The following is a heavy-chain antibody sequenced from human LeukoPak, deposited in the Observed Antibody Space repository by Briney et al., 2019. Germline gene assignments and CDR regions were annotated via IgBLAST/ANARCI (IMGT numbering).Heavy chain of an antibody. CDR2: VSHRGGT. CDR3: ARQFGHGQLGRRGPTWIDN. Sequence: SETLSLTCGVGGGSLSGYYWAWIRQSPGKGLEWIGEVSHRGGTNYNPSLESRVVVSVDTSNNQFSLKLKSVTAADTAVYFCARQFGHGQLGRRGPTWIDNWAQGTLVTVSS. V-gene: IGHV4-34*01. CDR1: GGSLSGYY. J-gene: IGHJ4*02. D-gene: IGHD1-1*01.